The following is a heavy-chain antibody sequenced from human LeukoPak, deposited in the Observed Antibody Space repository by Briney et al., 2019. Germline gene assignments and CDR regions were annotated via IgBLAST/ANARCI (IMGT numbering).Heavy chain of an antibody. Sequence: SVKVSCKASGGTFSSYAISWVRQAPGQGLEWMGRIIPIFGTANYAQKVQGRVTITTDESTSTAYMELSSLRSEDTAVYYCATLAAARSPEPRGLWGQGTLVTVSS. CDR1: GGTFSSYA. CDR3: ATLAAARSPEPRGL. V-gene: IGHV1-69*05. CDR2: IIPIFGTA. J-gene: IGHJ4*02. D-gene: IGHD6-13*01.